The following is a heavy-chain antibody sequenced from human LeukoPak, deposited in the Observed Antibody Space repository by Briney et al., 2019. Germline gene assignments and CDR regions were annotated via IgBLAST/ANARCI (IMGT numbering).Heavy chain of an antibody. V-gene: IGHV3-48*01. J-gene: IGHJ6*03. CDR2: ISSSSSTI. D-gene: IGHD3-22*01. CDR1: GFTFSSYS. Sequence: GGSLRLSCAASGFTFSSYSMNWVRQAPGKGLEWVSYISSSSSTIYYADSVKGRFTISRDNAKNSLYLQMNSLRAEDTAVYYCARATYYYDSSGIGYMDVWGKGTTVTVSS. CDR3: ARATYYYDSSGIGYMDV.